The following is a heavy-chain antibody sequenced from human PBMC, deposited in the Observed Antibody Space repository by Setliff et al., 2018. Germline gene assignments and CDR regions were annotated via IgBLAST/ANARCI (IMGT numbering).Heavy chain of an antibody. D-gene: IGHD3-16*01. Sequence: ASVKVSCKASGYTFTSHAMHWVRQAPGQGLEWMGWINPKTGGTNLAQKFQGWVSMTRDTSITTAYMELSRLTSDDMAVYFCARSDHLVVDGFDVWGQGTMVTVSS. CDR1: GYTFTSHA. V-gene: IGHV1-2*04. J-gene: IGHJ3*01. CDR2: INPKTGGT. CDR3: ARSDHLVVDGFDV.